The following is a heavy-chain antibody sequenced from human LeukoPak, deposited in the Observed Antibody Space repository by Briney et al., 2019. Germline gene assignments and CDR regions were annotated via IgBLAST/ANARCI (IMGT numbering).Heavy chain of an antibody. V-gene: IGHV3-15*01. Sequence: PGGSLRLSCAASGFTFSDYHMTWIRQAPGKGLEWVGRIKSNADGGTTDYAAPVKGRFTISRDDSEDTLYLHMNSLKTEDTAVYYCTTAEVDAFDIWGQGTMVTVSS. CDR3: TTAEVDAFDI. CDR2: IKSNADGGTT. J-gene: IGHJ3*02. CDR1: GFTFSDYH.